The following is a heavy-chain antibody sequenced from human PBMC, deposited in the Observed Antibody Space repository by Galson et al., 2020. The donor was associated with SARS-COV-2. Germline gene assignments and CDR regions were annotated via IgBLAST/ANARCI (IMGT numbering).Heavy chain of an antibody. D-gene: IGHD3-10*01. CDR2: ISYDGSNK. Sequence: QASETLSLTCAASGFTFSSYAMHWVRQAPGKGLEWVAVISYDGSNKYYADSVKGRFTISRDNSKNTLYLQMNSLRAEDTAVYYCARSYGGNYYYGMDVWGQGTTVTVSS. V-gene: IGHV3-30*04. CDR1: GFTFSSYA. J-gene: IGHJ6*02. CDR3: ARSYGGNYYYGMDV.